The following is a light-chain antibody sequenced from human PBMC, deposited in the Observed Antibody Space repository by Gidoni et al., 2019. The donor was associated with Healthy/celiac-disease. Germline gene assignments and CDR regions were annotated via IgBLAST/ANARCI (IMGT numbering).Light chain of an antibody. Sequence: DIQRTQSPSTLSASVGDRVTITCRASQSISSWLAWYQQKPGKAPKLLIYKASSLESGVPSRFSGSGSGTEFTLPISSLQPDDFATYYCQQYNSYGTFGHGTKVEIK. J-gene: IGKJ1*01. V-gene: IGKV1-5*03. CDR1: QSISSW. CDR3: QQYNSYGT. CDR2: KAS.